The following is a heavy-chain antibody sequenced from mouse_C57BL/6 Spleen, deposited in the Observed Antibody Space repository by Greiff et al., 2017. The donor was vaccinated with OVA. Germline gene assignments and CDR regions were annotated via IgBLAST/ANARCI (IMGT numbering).Heavy chain of an antibody. CDR1: GYTFTSYW. V-gene: IGHV1-53*01. CDR3: ARGGSAGFLWFAY. J-gene: IGHJ3*01. CDR2: INPSNGGT. D-gene: IGHD3-2*02. Sequence: QVQLQQPGPELVQPGASVKLSCKASGYTFTSYWMHWVKQRPGQGLEWIGNINPSNGGTNYNEQFQSKPTLTVDKSSSTAYMQLSSLTSADSAVYYCARGGSAGFLWFAYWGQGTLVTVSA.